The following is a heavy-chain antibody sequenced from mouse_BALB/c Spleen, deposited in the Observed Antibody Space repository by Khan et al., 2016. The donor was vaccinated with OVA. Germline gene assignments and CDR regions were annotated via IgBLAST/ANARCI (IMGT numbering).Heavy chain of an antibody. Sequence: EVELVESGGGLAKPGGSLKLSCVASGLTFSSSAMSWVRQTPEKRLEWVATISTGGRKIYYADSVKGRFTISRDNAKNTLSLQMSSLRSEDTAMYYCAGSITPVVAFYYWGQGTTLTVSS. CDR2: ISTGGRKI. CDR3: AGSITPVVAFYY. CDR1: GLTFSSSA. D-gene: IGHD1-1*01. V-gene: IGHV5-9-1*01. J-gene: IGHJ2*01.